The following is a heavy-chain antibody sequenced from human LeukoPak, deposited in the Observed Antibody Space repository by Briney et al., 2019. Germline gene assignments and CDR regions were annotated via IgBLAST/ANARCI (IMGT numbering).Heavy chain of an antibody. CDR3: ARGEEAIVTDKGYNWFDP. D-gene: IGHD1-26*01. J-gene: IGHJ5*02. CDR2: INPNSGGT. V-gene: IGHV1-2*02. CDR1: GYTFTGYY. Sequence: ASVKVSCKASGYTFTGYYMHWVRQAPGQGLEWMGWINPNSGGTNYAQKFQGRVTMTRDTSISTAYMELSSLRSEDTAVYYCARGEEAIVTDKGYNWFDPWGQGTLVTVSS.